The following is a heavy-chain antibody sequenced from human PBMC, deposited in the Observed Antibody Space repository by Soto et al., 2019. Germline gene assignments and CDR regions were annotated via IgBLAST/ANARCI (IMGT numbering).Heavy chain of an antibody. Sequence: SETLSLTCAVYGGSFSGYYWSWIRQPPGKGLEWIGEINHSGSTNYNPSLKSRVTISVDTSKNQFSLKLSSVTAADTAVYYCARSGTPSTYCSSTSCYEFYYYYMDVWGKGTTVTVSS. J-gene: IGHJ6*03. CDR3: ARSGTPSTYCSSTSCYEFYYYYMDV. CDR1: GGSFSGYY. V-gene: IGHV4-34*01. D-gene: IGHD2-2*01. CDR2: INHSGST.